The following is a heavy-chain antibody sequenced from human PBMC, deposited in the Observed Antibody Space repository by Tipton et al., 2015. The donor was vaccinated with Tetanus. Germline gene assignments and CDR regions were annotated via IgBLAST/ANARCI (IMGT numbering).Heavy chain of an antibody. CDR3: ARAHCSDGVCNFDF. D-gene: IGHD2-15*01. CDR1: GYIFTNYW. J-gene: IGHJ4*02. CDR2: IYLGDSDT. Sequence: QLVQSGGEVKKPGESLKISCKGSGYIFTNYWIGWVRQKPGKGLEWMGIIYLGDSDTRYSPSFQGQVTIAVDKSINTAYLQWSSLKASDTSMFYCARAHCSDGVCNFDFWGQGALVTVAS. V-gene: IGHV5-51*01.